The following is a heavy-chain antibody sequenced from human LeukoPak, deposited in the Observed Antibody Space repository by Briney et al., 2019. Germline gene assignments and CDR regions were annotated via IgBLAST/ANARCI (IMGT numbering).Heavy chain of an antibody. CDR3: ARGGLAPYGMDV. CDR2: IYSGGST. J-gene: IGHJ6*02. V-gene: IGHV3-66*01. CDR1: GFTVSSSY. Sequence: GGSLRLSCAASGFTVSSSYMSWVRQAPGKGLEWVSIIYSGGSTYYADSVKGRFNVSRDNSKNTLYLQMNSLGAEDTAVYYCARGGLAPYGMDVWGQGTTVTVSS.